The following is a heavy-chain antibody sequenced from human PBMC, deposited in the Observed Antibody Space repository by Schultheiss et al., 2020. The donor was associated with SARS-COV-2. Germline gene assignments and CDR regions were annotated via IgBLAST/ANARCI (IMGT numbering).Heavy chain of an antibody. Sequence: GGSLRLSCAASGFTVSSNYMSWVRQAPGKGLEWVSVIYSGGSTYYADSVKGRFTISRDNSKNTLYLQMNSLRAEDTAVYYCAKDLPLLWFGESYYYYYGMDVWGQGTTVTVSS. D-gene: IGHD3-10*01. CDR2: IYSGGST. J-gene: IGHJ6*02. CDR3: AKDLPLLWFGESYYYYYGMDV. CDR1: GFTVSSNY. V-gene: IGHV3-53*01.